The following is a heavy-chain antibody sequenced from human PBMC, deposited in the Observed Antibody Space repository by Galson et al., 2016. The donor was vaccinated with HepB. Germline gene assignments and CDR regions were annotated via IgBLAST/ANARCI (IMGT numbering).Heavy chain of an antibody. J-gene: IGHJ4*02. CDR3: ARVGGSGSSGPYCFDY. D-gene: IGHD6-19*01. Sequence: SLRLSCAASGFIFSSYGMHWVRQAPGKGLVWVSRISTDGGFTGDAESVKGRVSTSRANVKNILYLQLNSLSADDTGVDYFARVGGSGSSGPYCFDYWGQGTLVTVST. CDR2: ISTDGGFT. CDR1: GFIFSSYG. V-gene: IGHV3-74*01.